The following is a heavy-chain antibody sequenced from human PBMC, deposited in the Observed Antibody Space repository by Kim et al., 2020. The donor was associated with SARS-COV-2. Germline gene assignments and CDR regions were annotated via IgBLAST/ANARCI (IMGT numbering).Heavy chain of an antibody. D-gene: IGHD6-19*01. CDR1: GGSFSGYY. Sequence: SETLSLTCAVYGGSFSGYYWTWIRQPPGKGLEWIWEICHSGITKYNPSLKSRVTISVDTSKNQISLKLISVTAADTAVDYCARYLYHTPSSSWVRFEPWG. J-gene: IGHJ5*02. V-gene: IGHV4-34*01. CDR2: ICHSGIT. CDR3: ARYLYHTPSSSWVRFEP.